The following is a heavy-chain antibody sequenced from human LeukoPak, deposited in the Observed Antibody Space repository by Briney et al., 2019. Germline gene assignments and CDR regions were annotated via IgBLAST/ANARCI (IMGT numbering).Heavy chain of an antibody. D-gene: IGHD3-10*01. CDR3: ASSRGSHMDV. CDR1: DGSLSGYY. CDR2: INHSGST. J-gene: IGHJ6*03. V-gene: IGHV4-34*01. Sequence: SETLSLTCAVYDGSLSGYYWNWFRQPPGKRLEWIGEINHSGSTNYNPSLKSRVTISVDTSKNQFSLKLSSVTAADTAVYYCASSRGSHMDVWGKGTTVTVSS.